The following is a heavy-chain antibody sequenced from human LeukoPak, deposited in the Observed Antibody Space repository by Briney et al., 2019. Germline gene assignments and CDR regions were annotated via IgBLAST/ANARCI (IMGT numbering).Heavy chain of an antibody. D-gene: IGHD3-22*01. Sequence: GESLKISCLGSGYTFTNYWIGWVRQMPGKGLEWMGIIYAGDSDTRYSPSFQGQVTISADKSINTASLQWSSLKASDTAMYYCARSMNSGYPYYFDYWGQGTLVIVSS. V-gene: IGHV5-51*01. CDR3: ARSMNSGYPYYFDY. CDR1: GYTFTNYW. J-gene: IGHJ4*02. CDR2: IYAGDSDT.